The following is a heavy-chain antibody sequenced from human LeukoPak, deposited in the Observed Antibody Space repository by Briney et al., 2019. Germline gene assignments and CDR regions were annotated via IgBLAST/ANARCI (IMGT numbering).Heavy chain of an antibody. V-gene: IGHV4-30-4*08. J-gene: IGHJ6*03. CDR2: IYYSGST. CDR3: ARGGRKLGATTGDYYYYMDV. Sequence: SQTLSLTCTVSGGSISSGDYYWSWIRQPPGKGLEWIGYIYYSGSTYYNPSLKSRVTISVDTSKNQFSLKLGSVTAADTAVYYCARGGRKLGATTGDYYYYMDVWGKGTTVTVSS. CDR1: GGSISSGDYY. D-gene: IGHD1-26*01.